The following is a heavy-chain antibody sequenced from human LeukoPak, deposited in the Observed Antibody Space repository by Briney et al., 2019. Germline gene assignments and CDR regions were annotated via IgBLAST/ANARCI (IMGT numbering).Heavy chain of an antibody. CDR3: AKGGASVTRYVDY. Sequence: PGGSLRLSCAASGFTFSSYSMQWVRQTPGKGLEWVVIMSNSGENTFYGEAVKGRFTISRDNSQNTLYLQMNSLRPEDTAVYYCAKGGASVTRYVDYWGQGTLVTVSS. J-gene: IGHJ4*02. CDR2: MSNSGENT. V-gene: IGHV3-30*18. D-gene: IGHD4-17*01. CDR1: GFTFSSYS.